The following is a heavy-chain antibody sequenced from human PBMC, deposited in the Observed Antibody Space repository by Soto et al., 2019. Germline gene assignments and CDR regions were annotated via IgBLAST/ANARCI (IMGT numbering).Heavy chain of an antibody. CDR1: GGSVSSDSYH. J-gene: IGHJ4*02. V-gene: IGHV4-61*01. CDR2: IYYSGSA. Sequence: QVQLQESGPGLVKPSETLSLSCTVSGGSVSSDSYHWCWIRQPPGKGLEWIGNIYYSGSANYHPSLKSRVTISVDTSKNQFSLKLSSVTAADTAVYYCAARVGATPPKSWGQGTLVIVSS. CDR3: AARVGATPPKS. D-gene: IGHD1-26*01.